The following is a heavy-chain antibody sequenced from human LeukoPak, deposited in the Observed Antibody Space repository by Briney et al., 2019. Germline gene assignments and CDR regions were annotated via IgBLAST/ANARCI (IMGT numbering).Heavy chain of an antibody. CDR3: ARVGGGSPNYMDV. J-gene: IGHJ6*03. CDR1: GGSISSSSYY. D-gene: IGHD1-26*01. Sequence: SETLSLTCTVSGGSISSSSYYWGWIRQPPGKGLEWIGSIYYSGSTYYNPSLKSRVTISVDTSKNQFSLKLSSVTAADTAVYYCARVGGGSPNYMDVWGKGTTVTVSS. CDR2: IYYSGST. V-gene: IGHV4-39*07.